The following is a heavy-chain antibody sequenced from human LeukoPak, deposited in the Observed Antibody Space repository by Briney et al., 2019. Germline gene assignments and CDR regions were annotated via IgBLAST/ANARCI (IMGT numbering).Heavy chain of an antibody. V-gene: IGHV1-46*01. J-gene: IGHJ3*02. CDR1: GYTFTSYY. Sequence: ASVKVSCKASGYTFTSYYMHWVRQAPGQGLERMGIINPSGGSTSYAQKFQGRVTMTRDMSTSTVCMELSSLRSEDTAVYYCARVGSGDAFDIWGQGTMVTVSS. D-gene: IGHD1-26*01. CDR2: INPSGGST. CDR3: ARVGSGDAFDI.